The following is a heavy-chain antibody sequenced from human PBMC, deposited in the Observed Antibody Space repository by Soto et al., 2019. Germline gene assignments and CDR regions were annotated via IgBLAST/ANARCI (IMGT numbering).Heavy chain of an antibody. CDR2: ITGSGGGT. D-gene: IGHD6-13*01. J-gene: IGHJ4*02. Sequence: EVQLLESGGGLVQPGGSLRLSCAASGFTFSNYAMTWVRQAPGKGLEWVSVITGSGGGTYFVDSVKGRFTISRDNSKNPEYLQMNSLRAEDTAVYYCARRPLTAAGFDYWGQGTLVTVSS. V-gene: IGHV3-23*01. CDR3: ARRPLTAAGFDY. CDR1: GFTFSNYA.